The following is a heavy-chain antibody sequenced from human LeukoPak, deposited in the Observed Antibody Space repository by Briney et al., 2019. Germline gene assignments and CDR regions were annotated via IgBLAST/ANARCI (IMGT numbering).Heavy chain of an antibody. CDR3: ARTSGYFDY. D-gene: IGHD6-19*01. V-gene: IGHV6-1*01. CDR1: GDSVSSKSTA. J-gene: IGHJ4*02. CDR2: TYYRSKWFN. Sequence: SPTLSVTCVISGDSVSSKSTAWNWIRQSPSRGLKGLGRTYYRSKWFNDYAVSVKGRITINPDTSKNQFSLQLNSVTPEDTAVYFCARTSGYFDYWGQGTLVTVSS.